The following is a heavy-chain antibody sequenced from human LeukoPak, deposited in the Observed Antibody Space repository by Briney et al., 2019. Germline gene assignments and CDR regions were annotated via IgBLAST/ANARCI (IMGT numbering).Heavy chain of an antibody. J-gene: IGHJ4*02. Sequence: GGSLRLSCAASGFTFSSYAMSWVRQAPGKGLEWVSAISGSGGSTYYADSVKGRFTISRDNSKNTLYLQMNSLRAEDTAVYYCAKKRYGYDSSGSVDYWGQGTLVIVSS. CDR1: GFTFSSYA. CDR2: ISGSGGST. CDR3: AKKRYGYDSSGSVDY. V-gene: IGHV3-23*01. D-gene: IGHD3-22*01.